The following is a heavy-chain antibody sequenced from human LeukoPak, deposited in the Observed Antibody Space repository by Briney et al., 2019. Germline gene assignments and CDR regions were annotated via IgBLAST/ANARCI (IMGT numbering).Heavy chain of an antibody. J-gene: IGHJ6*02. Sequence: GGSLRLSCAASGFTFSSYAMSWVRQAPGKGLEWVSAISGSGGSTYFADSVKGRFTISRDNSKNTLYLQMNSLRAEDTAVYYCAKDPGPLRAADVWGQGTTVTVSS. CDR3: AKDPGPLRAADV. CDR2: ISGSGGST. V-gene: IGHV3-23*01. CDR1: GFTFSSYA. D-gene: IGHD2-21*02.